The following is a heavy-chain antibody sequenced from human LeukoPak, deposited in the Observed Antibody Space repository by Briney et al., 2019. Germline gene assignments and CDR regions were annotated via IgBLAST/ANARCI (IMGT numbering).Heavy chain of an antibody. Sequence: SETLSLTCTVSGGSISSGDYYWSWIRQPPGKGLEWIGYIYYSGSTYYNPSLKSRVTISVDTSQNQFSLKLNSVTAADTAVYYCARLAPNWFDPWGQGTLVTVSS. CDR3: ARLAPNWFDP. J-gene: IGHJ5*02. CDR1: GGSISSGDYY. V-gene: IGHV4-30-4*08. CDR2: IYYSGST.